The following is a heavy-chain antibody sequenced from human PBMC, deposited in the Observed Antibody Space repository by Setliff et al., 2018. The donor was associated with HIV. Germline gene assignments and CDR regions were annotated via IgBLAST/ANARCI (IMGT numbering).Heavy chain of an antibody. V-gene: IGHV1-18*04. D-gene: IGHD3-10*01. J-gene: IGHJ3*02. CDR3: VIDLLWFGEVFQGGDFFDM. CDR1: GYPFSKFG. Sequence: ASVKVSCKASGYPFSKFGISWVRQAPGQGLEWMAWISVYNGDTNFAQKFQGRVTLTEDTSTETAYMELSSLRSDDTAMYYCVIDLLWFGEVFQGGDFFDMWGQGTLVTVSS. CDR2: ISVYNGDT.